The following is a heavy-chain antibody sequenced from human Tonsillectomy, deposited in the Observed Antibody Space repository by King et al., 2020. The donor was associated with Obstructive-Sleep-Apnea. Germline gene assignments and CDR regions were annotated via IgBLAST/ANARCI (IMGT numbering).Heavy chain of an antibody. V-gene: IGHV3-53*04. J-gene: IGHJ3*02. CDR1: GFSVSSNY. CDR3: ARGWWGDDFGSGYHAFET. D-gene: IGHD3-3*01. CDR2: FYSADRI. Sequence: QLVQSGGGLVQPGGSLRLSCVASGFSVSSNYMTWVRQAPGKGLEWVSLFYSADRIYYADSVKGRFTISRHNSKNTLYLQMNSLRLEDTAVYFCARGWWGDDFGSGYHAFETWGQGTVVTVSS.